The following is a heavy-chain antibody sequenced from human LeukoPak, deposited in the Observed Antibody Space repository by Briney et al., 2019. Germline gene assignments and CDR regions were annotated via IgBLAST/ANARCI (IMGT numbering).Heavy chain of an antibody. Sequence: GGSLRLSCAASGFTFSSYAMSWVRQAPGKGLEWVSAISGSGGSTYYADSVKGRFTIPRDNSKNTLYLQMNSLRAEDTAVYYCAKAGRITIFGVVSASYYFDYWGQGTLVTVSS. J-gene: IGHJ4*02. CDR3: AKAGRITIFGVVSASYYFDY. CDR1: GFTFSSYA. V-gene: IGHV3-23*01. D-gene: IGHD3-3*01. CDR2: ISGSGGST.